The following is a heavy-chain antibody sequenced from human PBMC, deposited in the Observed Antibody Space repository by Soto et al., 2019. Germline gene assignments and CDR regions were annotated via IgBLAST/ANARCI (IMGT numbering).Heavy chain of an antibody. D-gene: IGHD3-10*01. CDR3: ARQLLGSGSNYYYYYGMDV. CDR2: IYPGDSDT. Sequence: GESLKISCKGSGYSFTSYWIGWVRQMPGKGLEWMGIIYPGDSDTSYSPSFQGQVTLSADKSISTAYLQWSSLKASDTAMYYCARQLLGSGSNYYYYYGMDVWGQGTTVTVSS. CDR1: GYSFTSYW. V-gene: IGHV5-51*01. J-gene: IGHJ6*02.